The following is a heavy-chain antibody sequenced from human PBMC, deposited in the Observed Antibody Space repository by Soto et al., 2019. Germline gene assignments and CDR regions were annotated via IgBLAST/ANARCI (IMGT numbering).Heavy chain of an antibody. Sequence: SVKVSCKASGGTFSSYTISWVRQAPGQGLEWMGRIIPILGIANYAQKFQGRVTITADKSTSTAYMELSSLRSEDTAVYYCARDTDYDILTGPTYYYYGMDVWGQGTTVTVSS. CDR1: GGTFSSYT. CDR3: ARDTDYDILTGPTYYYYGMDV. J-gene: IGHJ6*02. CDR2: IIPILGIA. D-gene: IGHD3-9*01. V-gene: IGHV1-69*04.